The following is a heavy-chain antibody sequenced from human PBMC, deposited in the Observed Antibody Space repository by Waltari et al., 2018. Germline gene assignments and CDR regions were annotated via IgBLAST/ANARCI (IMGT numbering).Heavy chain of an antibody. CDR2: VNRTGKT. V-gene: IGHV4-4*02. Sequence: QLQLEQSGPGLVKPSESLSLTCAVSGDSMSSNDLWNWVRQSPGKGLECIGQVNRTGKTNFNPSLASRVTVSIETSKNQCSLSMPSPTAADTAIYYCARDRGRGLYLDTWGQGTLGTV. J-gene: IGHJ4*02. CDR1: GDSMSSNDL. D-gene: IGHD1-26*01. CDR3: ARDRGRGLYLDT.